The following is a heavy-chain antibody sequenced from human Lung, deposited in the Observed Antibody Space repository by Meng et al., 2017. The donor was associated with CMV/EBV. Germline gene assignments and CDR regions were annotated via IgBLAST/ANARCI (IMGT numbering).Heavy chain of an antibody. D-gene: IGHD6-19*01. J-gene: IGHJ4*02. CDR2: IYHSGSP. CDR3: ASFPPPGKQWLVTDY. Sequence: QLQLHAWAPALFKTAGTRACHCAGSCGYSSSSNWWRRARHLPGKGLEWIGEIYHSGSPNYNPSLKSRVTISVDKSKNQFSLKLSSVTAADTAVYYCASFPPPGKQWLVTDYWGQGTLVTVSS. CDR1: CGYSSSSNW. V-gene: IGHV4-4*02.